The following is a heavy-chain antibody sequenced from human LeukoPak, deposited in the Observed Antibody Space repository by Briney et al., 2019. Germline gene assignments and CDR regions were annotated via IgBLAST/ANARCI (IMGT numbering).Heavy chain of an antibody. CDR1: GYTFTSYW. CDR2: IYPGDSDT. Sequence: GESLKISCKGSGYTFTSYWIVWVRQMPGKGLEWMGIIYPGDSDTRYNPSFQGQVTISADKSISSACLQWNSLKASDTAMYYCARLRDNWEDYWGQGTLVTVSS. V-gene: IGHV5-51*01. J-gene: IGHJ4*02. CDR3: ARLRDNWEDY. D-gene: IGHD1-20*01.